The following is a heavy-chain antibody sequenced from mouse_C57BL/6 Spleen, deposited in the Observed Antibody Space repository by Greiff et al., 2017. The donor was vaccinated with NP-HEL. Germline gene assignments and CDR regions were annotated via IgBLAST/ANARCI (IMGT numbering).Heavy chain of an antibody. CDR2: IRSKSNNYAT. CDR1: GFSFNTYA. J-gene: IGHJ3*01. Sequence: GGGLVQPKGSLKLSCAASGFSFNTYAMNWVRQAPGKGLEWVARIRSKSNNYATYYADSVKDRFTISRDDSESMLYLQMNNLKTEDTAMYYCVSRLFAYWGQGTLVTVSA. CDR3: VSRLFAY. V-gene: IGHV10-1*01.